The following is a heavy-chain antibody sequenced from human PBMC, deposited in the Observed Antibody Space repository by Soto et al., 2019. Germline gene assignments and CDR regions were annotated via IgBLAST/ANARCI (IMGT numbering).Heavy chain of an antibody. CDR3: ASVDTAREYYFDY. J-gene: IGHJ4*02. CDR1: GGTFSSYA. D-gene: IGHD5-18*01. Sequence: ASVKVSCKASGGTFSSYAISWVRQAPGQGLEWMGGIIPIFGTANYAQKFQGRVTITADESTSTAYMELSSLRSEDTAVYYCASVDTAREYYFDYWGQGTLVTVSS. V-gene: IGHV1-69*13. CDR2: IIPIFGTA.